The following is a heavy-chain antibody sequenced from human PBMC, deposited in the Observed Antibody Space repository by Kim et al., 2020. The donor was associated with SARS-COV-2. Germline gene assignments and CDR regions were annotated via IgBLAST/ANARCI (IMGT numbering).Heavy chain of an antibody. CDR1: GGSVSSGSYY. Sequence: SETLSLTCTVSGGSVSSGSYYWSWIRQPPGKGLEWIGYIYYSGSTNYIPSLKSRVTISVDTSKNQFSLRLTSVTAADTAVYYCARGLMVRGVMWWFDPWGQGTLVTVSS. CDR2: IYYSGST. J-gene: IGHJ5*02. V-gene: IGHV4-61*01. D-gene: IGHD3-10*01. CDR3: ARGLMVRGVMWWFDP.